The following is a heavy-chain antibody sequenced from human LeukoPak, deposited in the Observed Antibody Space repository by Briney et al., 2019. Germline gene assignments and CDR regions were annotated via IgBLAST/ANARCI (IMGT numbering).Heavy chain of an antibody. CDR2: ISSSGSTI. CDR1: GFTFSSYE. Sequence: PRGSLRLSCAASGFTFSSYEMNWVRQAPGKGLEWVSYISSSGSTIYYADSVKGRFTISRDNAKNSLYLQMNSLRAEDKAVYYCAELGITMIGGVWGKGTTVTISS. J-gene: IGHJ6*04. V-gene: IGHV3-48*03. CDR3: AELGITMIGGV. D-gene: IGHD3-10*02.